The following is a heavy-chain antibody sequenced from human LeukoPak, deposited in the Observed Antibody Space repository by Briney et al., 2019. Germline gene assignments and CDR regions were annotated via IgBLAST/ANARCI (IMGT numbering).Heavy chain of an antibody. J-gene: IGHJ4*02. CDR1: GGSISRGDYY. CDR2: IHHSGST. V-gene: IGHV4-30-4*01. D-gene: IGHD4-11*01. CDR3: AGSPDTLTTFDY. Sequence: SETLSLTCTVSGGSISRGDYYWSWIRQPPGKGLEWIGSIHHSGSTYYNPSLKSRLTISVDTSKNQFSLKLSSVTAADTAVYYCAGSPDTLTTFDYWGQGTLVTVSS.